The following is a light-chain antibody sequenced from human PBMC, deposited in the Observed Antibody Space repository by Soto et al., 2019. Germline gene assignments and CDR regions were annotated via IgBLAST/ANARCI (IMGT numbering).Light chain of an antibody. J-gene: IGKJ1*01. CDR3: QQYNDWPRT. CDR2: GAS. Sequence: EIVMTQSPATLSVSPGERATLSCRASQSVSSNLAWYQQKPGQAPRRLIYGASTRATGMPARFSGSGSGTEFTLTISSLQSEDFAVYYCQQYNDWPRTFGQGTKVDIK. CDR1: QSVSSN. V-gene: IGKV3-15*01.